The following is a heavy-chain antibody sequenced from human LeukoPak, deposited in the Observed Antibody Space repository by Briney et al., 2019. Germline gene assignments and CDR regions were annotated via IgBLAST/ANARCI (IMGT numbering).Heavy chain of an antibody. CDR3: AREDWGWYAFDI. CDR1: GGSISSGSYY. D-gene: IGHD7-27*01. J-gene: IGHJ3*02. Sequence: SETLSLTCTVSGGSISSGSYYWSWIRQPAGKGLEWIGRIYTSGSTNYNPSLKSRVTISVDTSKNQFSLKLSSVTAADTAVYYCAREDWGWYAFDIWGQGTMVTVSS. CDR2: IYTSGST. V-gene: IGHV4-61*02.